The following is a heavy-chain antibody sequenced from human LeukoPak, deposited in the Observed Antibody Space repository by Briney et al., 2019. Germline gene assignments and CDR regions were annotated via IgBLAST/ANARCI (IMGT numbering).Heavy chain of an antibody. D-gene: IGHD5-12*01. J-gene: IGHJ4*02. CDR3: ARDTTVASGMQH. Sequence: PSETLSLTCSVSGGSLSTYSWSWVRQSPGKRLEWIGYIYYGGTANFNLSLKSRATISADTAKNQFSLRLRSVTAADTAIYYCARDTTVASGMQHWGQGTLVTVSS. CDR2: IYYGGTA. V-gene: IGHV4-59*01. CDR1: GGSLSTYS.